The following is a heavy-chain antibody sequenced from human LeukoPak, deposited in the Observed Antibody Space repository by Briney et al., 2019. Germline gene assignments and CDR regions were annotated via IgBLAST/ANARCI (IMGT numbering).Heavy chain of an antibody. CDR2: ISSSGSTI. CDR1: GFTFSGYY. D-gene: IGHD3-22*01. J-gene: IGHJ4*02. CDR3: ARDGDDYYDSSGYSDY. Sequence: PGGSLRLSCAASGFTFSGYYMSWIRQAPGKGLEWVSYISSSGSTIYYADSVKGRFTISRDNAKNSLYLQMNSLRAEDTAVYYCARDGDDYYDSSGYSDYWGQGTLVTVSS. V-gene: IGHV3-11*01.